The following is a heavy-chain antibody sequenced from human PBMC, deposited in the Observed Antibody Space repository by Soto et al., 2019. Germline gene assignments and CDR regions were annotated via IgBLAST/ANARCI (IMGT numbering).Heavy chain of an antibody. J-gene: IGHJ4*02. D-gene: IGHD3-10*01. CDR3: SRDLVAGSGSCDS. CDR1: GFAFSNHW. Sequence: EVQLVESGGGLVQPGGSLRLSCAASGFAFSNHWMHWFRQAPGKGLVWVSRIRPDGSGSNYGDSVQGRFAISSDNAQKTVYLQMNSLRVEDTALYYCSRDLVAGSGSCDSWGQGTLVTVSS. V-gene: IGHV3-74*01. CDR2: IRPDGSGS.